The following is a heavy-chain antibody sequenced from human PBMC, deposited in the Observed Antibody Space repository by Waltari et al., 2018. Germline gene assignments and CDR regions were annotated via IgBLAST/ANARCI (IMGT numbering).Heavy chain of an antibody. V-gene: IGHV4-30-4*08. J-gene: IGHJ5*02. CDR3: ARGIVGATGWFDP. D-gene: IGHD1-26*01. CDR2: IYYSGST. CDR1: GGSISSGDYY. Sequence: QVQLQESGPGLVKPSQTLSLTCTVSGGSISSGDYYWSWIRQPPGKGLEWIGYIYYSGSTYYNPSLKSRVTISVDTSKNQFSLKLSYVTAADTAVYYCARGIVGATGWFDPWGQGTLVTVSS.